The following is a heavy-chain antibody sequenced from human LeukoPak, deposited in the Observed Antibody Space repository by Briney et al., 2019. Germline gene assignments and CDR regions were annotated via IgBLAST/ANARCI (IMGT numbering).Heavy chain of an antibody. CDR2: IWYDGSNK. J-gene: IGHJ4*02. V-gene: IGHV3-33*01. CDR3: ARDGWELLRANRYYFDY. Sequence: GRSLRLSCAASGFTFSSYGMHWVRQAPGKGLEWVAVIWYDGSNKYYAGSVKGRFTISRDNSKNTLYLQMNSLRAEDTAVYYCARDGWELLRANRYYFDYWGQGTLVTVSS. CDR1: GFTFSSYG. D-gene: IGHD1-26*01.